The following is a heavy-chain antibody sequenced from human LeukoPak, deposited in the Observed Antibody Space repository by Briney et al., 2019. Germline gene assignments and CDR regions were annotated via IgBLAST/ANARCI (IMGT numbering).Heavy chain of an antibody. CDR2: INHSGST. V-gene: IGHV4-34*01. CDR3: ARGRRSWDRSGYYYGPFDY. D-gene: IGHD3-22*01. CDR1: GGSFSGYY. J-gene: IGHJ4*02. Sequence: KPSETLSLTCAVYGGSFSGYYWSWIRQPPGKGLEWIGEINHSGSTNYNPSLKSRVTISVDTSKNQFSLRLSSVTAADAAVYYCARGRRSWDRSGYYYGPFDYWGQGTLVTVSS.